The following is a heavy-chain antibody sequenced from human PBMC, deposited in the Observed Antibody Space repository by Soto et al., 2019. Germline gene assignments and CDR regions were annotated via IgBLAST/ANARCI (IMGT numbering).Heavy chain of an antibody. V-gene: IGHV3-9*01. CDR2: ISWNSGSI. Sequence: EVQLVESGGGLVQPGRSLRLSCAASGFTFDDYAMHWVRQAPGKGLEWVSGISWNSGSIGYGDSVKGRFTISRDNAKNSLYLQMNSLRAEDTALYYCAKDHDFWSGSSYYYYMDVWGKGTTVTVSS. CDR3: AKDHDFWSGSSYYYYMDV. D-gene: IGHD3-3*01. J-gene: IGHJ6*03. CDR1: GFTFDDYA.